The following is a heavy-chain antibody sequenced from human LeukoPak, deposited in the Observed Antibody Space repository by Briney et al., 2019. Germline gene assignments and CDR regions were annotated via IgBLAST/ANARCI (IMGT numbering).Heavy chain of an antibody. CDR2: IYTSGST. J-gene: IGHJ5*02. Sequence: PSETLSLTCTVSGGSISSYYWSWIRQPAGKGLEWIGRIYTSGSTNYNPSLKSRVTMSVDRSKNQFSLKLSSVTAADTAVYYCARTYSSGYWAQWTFDPWGQGTLVTVSS. V-gene: IGHV4-4*07. CDR1: GGSISSYY. D-gene: IGHD3-22*01. CDR3: ARTYSSGYWAQWTFDP.